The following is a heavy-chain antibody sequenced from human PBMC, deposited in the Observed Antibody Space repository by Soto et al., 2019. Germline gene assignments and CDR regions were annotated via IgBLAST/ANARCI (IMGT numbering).Heavy chain of an antibody. CDR3: ARVTYDSSGYYLGFDY. V-gene: IGHV4-34*01. D-gene: IGHD3-22*01. CDR1: GGSFSGYY. CDR2: INHSGST. J-gene: IGHJ4*02. Sequence: QVQLQQWGAGLLKPSETLSLTCAVYGGSFSGYYWSWIRQPPGKGLEWIGEINHSGSTNYNPSLKSRVTISVDTSKNQFSLKLSSVTAADTVVYYCARVTYDSSGYYLGFDYWGQGTLVTVSS.